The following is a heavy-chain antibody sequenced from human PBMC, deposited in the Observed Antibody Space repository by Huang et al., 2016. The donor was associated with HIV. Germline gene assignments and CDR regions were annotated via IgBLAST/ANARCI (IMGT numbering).Heavy chain of an antibody. CDR2: ISYEGSKK. V-gene: IGHV3-30-3*01. CDR1: RFTFSNYA. CDR3: ARDLWLRDLYYYYYMDV. J-gene: IGHJ6*03. D-gene: IGHD5-12*01. Sequence: QVQLVESGGGVVQPGRSLRLACAASRFTFSNYAMHWGRQAPGNGVEWVAGISYEGSKKYYADSVKGRFTISRDNSKNTLYLQMNSLRAEDTAVYYCARDLWLRDLYYYYYMDVWGKGTTVTVSS.